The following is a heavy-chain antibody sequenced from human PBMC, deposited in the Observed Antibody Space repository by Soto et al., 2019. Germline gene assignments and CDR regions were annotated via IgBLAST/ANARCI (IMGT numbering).Heavy chain of an antibody. CDR1: GYNFIKYG. CDR2: ISSYSGNT. Sequence: QVQLVQSGAEVKKPGASVKVSCKGLGYNFIKYGINWVRQAPGQGLEWMGCISSYSGNTHSAQKFQGRLTLTTDTAATTAYIELRSLRSADTALYYCTREAIVVIPAAQPSHFNSWGQGTLVTVSS. J-gene: IGHJ4*02. CDR3: TREAIVVIPAAQPSHFNS. V-gene: IGHV1-18*01. D-gene: IGHD2-2*01.